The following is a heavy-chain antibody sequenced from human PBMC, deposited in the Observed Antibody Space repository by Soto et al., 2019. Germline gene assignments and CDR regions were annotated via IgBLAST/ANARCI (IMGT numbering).Heavy chain of an antibody. CDR2: IYWDGDR. D-gene: IGHD2-21*02. Sequence: QITLKESGPPLVKPTQTLTLTCTFSGFSLSTGEMGVGWIRQPPGKALEWLALIYWDGDRRYRPSLMSRLTIAKYTSKNQVVLTMPIMDPVDTATHYLLHSRFGGDCLQTYLSPYYYGMDIWGQGTTVTVAS. CDR3: LHSRFGGDCLQTYLSPYYYGMDI. CDR1: GFSLSTGEMG. V-gene: IGHV2-5*02. J-gene: IGHJ6*02.